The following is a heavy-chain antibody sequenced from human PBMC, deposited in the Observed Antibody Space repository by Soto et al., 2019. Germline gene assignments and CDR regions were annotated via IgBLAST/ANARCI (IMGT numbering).Heavy chain of an antibody. CDR2: ISSSSSTI. CDR1: GFTFSSFS. V-gene: IGHV3-48*02. CDR3: ARDPPSSNYDSSGYYPEYFQH. J-gene: IGHJ1*01. Sequence: PGESLKISCAASGFTFSSFSMSWVRQATGKGLEWVSYISSSSSTIYYADSVKGRFTISRDNAKNSLYLQMNSLRDEDTAVYYCARDPPSSNYDSSGYYPEYFQHWGQGTLVTVSS. D-gene: IGHD3-22*01.